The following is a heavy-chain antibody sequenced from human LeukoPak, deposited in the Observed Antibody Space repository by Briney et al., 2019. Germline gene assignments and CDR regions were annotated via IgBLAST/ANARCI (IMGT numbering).Heavy chain of an antibody. J-gene: IGHJ4*02. V-gene: IGHV3-11*06. Sequence: GGSLRLSCAASGFPFSEYSMNWVRQAPGKGLEWISYIGISSGNTKYADSVKGRFTISGDNAKNSLYLQMNSLRVEDTAVYYCARDHNYAFDDWGQGTLVTVSS. D-gene: IGHD1-1*01. CDR2: IGISSGNT. CDR3: ARDHNYAFDD. CDR1: GFPFSEYS.